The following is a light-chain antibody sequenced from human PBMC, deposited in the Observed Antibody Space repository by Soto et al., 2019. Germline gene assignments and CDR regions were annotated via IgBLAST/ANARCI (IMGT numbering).Light chain of an antibody. J-gene: IGKJ1*01. Sequence: DIRMTQSPSSLSVSVGDGVTITCRASETINNYLNWYQQKPGSAPTLLIHAASTLQSGVPSRFSGSGSGTDFTLTISSLQPEDFATYYCQQSYTSPWTFGLGTGVEI. CDR2: AAS. V-gene: IGKV1-39*01. CDR1: ETINNY. CDR3: QQSYTSPWT.